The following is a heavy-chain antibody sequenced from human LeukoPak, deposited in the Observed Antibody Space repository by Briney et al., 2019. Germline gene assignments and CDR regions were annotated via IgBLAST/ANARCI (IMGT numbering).Heavy chain of an antibody. J-gene: IGHJ3*02. CDR1: GGSISSSSYY. Sequence: PSETLSLTCTVSGGSISSSSYYWGWIRQPPGKGLEWIGSIYYSGSTYYHPSLKSRVTISVDTSKNQFSLKLSSVTAADTAVYYCARQGGDYYDSSGYSDDDAFDIWGKGTMVTVSS. CDR3: ARQGGDYYDSSGYSDDDAFDI. V-gene: IGHV4-39*01. D-gene: IGHD3-22*01. CDR2: IYYSGST.